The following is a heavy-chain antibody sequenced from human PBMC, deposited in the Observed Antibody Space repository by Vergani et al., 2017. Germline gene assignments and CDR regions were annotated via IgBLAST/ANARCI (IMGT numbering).Heavy chain of an antibody. Sequence: QLQLQESGSGLVKTSQTLSLTCAVSGDSITNGGFSWNWIRQPPGKGPEWIGYIFPSGNSDYNPSLKNRVSISLDKSKNQFSLKLSSVTAADTAVYYCASPSKYCSGGSCYNYWGQGTLVTVSS. J-gene: IGHJ4*02. V-gene: IGHV4-30-2*01. CDR2: IFPSGNS. CDR1: GDSITNGGFS. D-gene: IGHD2-15*01. CDR3: ASPSKYCSGGSCYNY.